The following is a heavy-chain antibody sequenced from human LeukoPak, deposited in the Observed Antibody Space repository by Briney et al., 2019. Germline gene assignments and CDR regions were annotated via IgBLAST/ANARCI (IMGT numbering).Heavy chain of an antibody. CDR3: AGGYYGSGSYYVAARVGWAFDY. D-gene: IGHD3-10*01. CDR1: GYTFTSYY. Sequence: ASVKVSCKASGYTFTSYYMHWVRQAPGQGLEWMGIINPSGGSTSYAQKFQGRVTMTRDMSTSTVYMELSSLRSEDTAVYYCAGGYYGSGSYYVAARVGWAFDYWGQGTLVTVSS. V-gene: IGHV1-46*01. CDR2: INPSGGST. J-gene: IGHJ4*02.